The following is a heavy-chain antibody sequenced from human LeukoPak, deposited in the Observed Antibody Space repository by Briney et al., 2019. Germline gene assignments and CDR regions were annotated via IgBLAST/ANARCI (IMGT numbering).Heavy chain of an antibody. CDR3: ARATGRGYTYGAAAY. CDR2: IHPTFGAP. J-gene: IGHJ4*02. CDR1: GGILSSYV. Sequence: SVKVSCKSSGGILSSYVITWVRQAPGQGLEWMGGIHPTFGAPSYAQKFQGRVMITTDESTGTGYMELFGLTSEDTAVYYCARATGRGYTYGAAAYWGQGTLVTVSS. V-gene: IGHV1-69*05. D-gene: IGHD5-18*01.